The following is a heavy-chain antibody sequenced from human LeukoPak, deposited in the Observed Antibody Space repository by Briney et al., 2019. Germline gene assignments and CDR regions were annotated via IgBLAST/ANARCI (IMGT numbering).Heavy chain of an antibody. V-gene: IGHV4-59*08. Sequence: SETLSLTCTVSGGSISSYYWSWIRQPPGKGLEWIGYIYYSGSTNYNPSLKSRVTISVDTSKNQFSLKLSSVTAADTAVYYCARLSYYYGSGSYPQFDYWGQGTLVTVSS. CDR1: GGSISSYY. CDR2: IYYSGST. D-gene: IGHD3-10*01. J-gene: IGHJ4*02. CDR3: ARLSYYYGSGSYPQFDY.